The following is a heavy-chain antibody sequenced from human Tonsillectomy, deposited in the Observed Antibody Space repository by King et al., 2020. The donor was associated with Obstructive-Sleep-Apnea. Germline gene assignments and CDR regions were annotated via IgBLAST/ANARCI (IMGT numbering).Heavy chain of an antibody. CDR1: GYNFTSYW. V-gene: IGHV5-10-1*01. D-gene: IGHD5-12*01. CDR2: IDPSDSYT. CDR3: AAGQWIRGKVIDY. Sequence: QLVQSGAEVKKPGESLRISCKGSGYNFTSYWITWVRQMPGKGLEWMGRIDPSDSYTNYSPSFQGHISISIDKSITTAYLQWSSLKASDTAMYYCAAGQWIRGKVIDYWGQGTLVTVSS. J-gene: IGHJ4*02.